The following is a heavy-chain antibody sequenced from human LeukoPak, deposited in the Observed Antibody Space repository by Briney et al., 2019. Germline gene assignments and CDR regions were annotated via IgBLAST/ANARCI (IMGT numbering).Heavy chain of an antibody. Sequence: GGSLRLSCAASGFTFSSYAMSWVRQAPGKGLEWVSAISGSGGSTYYADSVKGRFTTSRDNSKNTLYLQMNSLRAEDTAVYYCARDPARTYYYDSSGYYFDYWGQGTLVTVSS. CDR2: ISGSGGST. D-gene: IGHD3-22*01. J-gene: IGHJ4*02. CDR3: ARDPARTYYYDSSGYYFDY. CDR1: GFTFSSYA. V-gene: IGHV3-23*01.